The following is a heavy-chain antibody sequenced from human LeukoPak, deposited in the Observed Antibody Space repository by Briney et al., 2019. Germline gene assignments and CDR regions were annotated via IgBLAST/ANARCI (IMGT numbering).Heavy chain of an antibody. D-gene: IGHD1-26*01. CDR1: GFTFCSYA. V-gene: IGHV3-23*01. Sequence: GGSLRLSCAASGFTFCSYAMTWVRQAPGKGLEWGSLISVSGGNTYYAASVKGRFTISRDNSKNTLSLQMNSLRAEDTAVYYCAKDVRVGGGGMDVWGQGTPVTVSS. J-gene: IGHJ6*02. CDR3: AKDVRVGGGGMDV. CDR2: ISVSGGNT.